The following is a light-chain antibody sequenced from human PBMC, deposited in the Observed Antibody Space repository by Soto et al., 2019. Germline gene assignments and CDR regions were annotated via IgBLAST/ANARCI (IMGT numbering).Light chain of an antibody. V-gene: IGKV1-5*01. CDR3: QQYETFSGT. CDR2: DAS. Sequence: DIQMTQSPSTLSASVVDTVTFTFLASQSVSGWLAWYQQKPGEAPKLLIYDASALPRGVPSRFSGSGSGTKFTLTIASLQPDDFATYYCQQYETFSGTFGPGTKVDIK. J-gene: IGKJ1*01. CDR1: QSVSGW.